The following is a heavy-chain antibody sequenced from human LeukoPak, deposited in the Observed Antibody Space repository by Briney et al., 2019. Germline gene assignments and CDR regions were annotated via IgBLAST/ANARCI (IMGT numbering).Heavy chain of an antibody. V-gene: IGHV4-39*01. CDR1: GVSIYSSTYY. Sequence: SETLSLTCTVSGVSIYSSTYYWAWIRQPPGKGLGFIGSIYYNEDTFQNPSLKSRLTISVDTSANQFSLRLSSVTAADTAVYYCARQLAAGNDGFDVWGQGTMVTVFS. CDR2: IYYNEDT. CDR3: ARQLAAGNDGFDV. D-gene: IGHD2-15*01. J-gene: IGHJ3*01.